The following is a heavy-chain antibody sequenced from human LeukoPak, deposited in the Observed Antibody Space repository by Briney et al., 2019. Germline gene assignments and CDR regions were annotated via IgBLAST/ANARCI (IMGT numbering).Heavy chain of an antibody. J-gene: IGHJ4*02. CDR3: ARDASPYGDIHFDY. D-gene: IGHD4-17*01. CDR2: ISYDGSNK. V-gene: IGHV3-30*03. Sequence: GSLRLSCAASGFNFRSYGIHWIRQAPGKGLEWVAVISYDGSNKYYADSVKGRFTISRDNSKNTLYLQMNSLRAEDTAVYYCARDASPYGDIHFDYWGQGTLVTVSS. CDR1: GFNFRSYG.